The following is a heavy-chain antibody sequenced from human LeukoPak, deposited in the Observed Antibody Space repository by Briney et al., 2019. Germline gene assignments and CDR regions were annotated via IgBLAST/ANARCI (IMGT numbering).Heavy chain of an antibody. CDR2: IYPGDSDT. CDR3: ARHLAVYCSGGSCYGPSPFDY. D-gene: IGHD2-15*01. V-gene: IGHV5-51*01. Sequence: GESLKISCKGSGYSFTSYWIGWVRQMPGKGLEWMGIIYPGDSDTRYSPSFQGQVTISAVKSISTAYLQWSSLKASDTAMYYCARHLAVYCSGGSCYGPSPFDYWGQGTLVTVSS. CDR1: GYSFTSYW. J-gene: IGHJ4*02.